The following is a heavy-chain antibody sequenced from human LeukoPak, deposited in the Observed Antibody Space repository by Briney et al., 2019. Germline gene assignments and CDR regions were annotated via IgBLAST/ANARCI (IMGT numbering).Heavy chain of an antibody. CDR1: GGAMSRYY. V-gene: IGHV4-59*01. CDR3: AREDKSSWFDY. D-gene: IGHD6-13*01. J-gene: IGHJ4*02. Sequence: SETLSLTCTVSGGAMSRYYWSWIRQPPGKGLEWIGYIYYSGSTNYNPSLKSRVTISVDTSKNQFSLKLSSVTAADTAVYYCAREDKSSWFDYWGQGTLVTVSS. CDR2: IYYSGST.